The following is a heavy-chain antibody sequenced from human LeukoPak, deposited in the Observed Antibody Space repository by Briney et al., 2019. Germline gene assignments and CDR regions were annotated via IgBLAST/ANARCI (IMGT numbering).Heavy chain of an antibody. J-gene: IGHJ4*02. D-gene: IGHD6-13*01. Sequence: ASVKVSCKVSGYIVTQLSMHWVRQAPAKGLEWMGGFDLEDGEKIYAQKFQGRVTMTEDTSTDTAYMELSSLRSDDTAVYYCATETTAGTLDYWGQGTLVTVSS. V-gene: IGHV1-24*01. CDR3: ATETTAGTLDY. CDR1: GYIVTQLS. CDR2: FDLEDGEK.